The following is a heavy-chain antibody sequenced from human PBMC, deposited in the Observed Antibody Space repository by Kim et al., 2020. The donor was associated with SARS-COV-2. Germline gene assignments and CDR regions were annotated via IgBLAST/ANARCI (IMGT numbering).Heavy chain of an antibody. D-gene: IGHD5-12*01. J-gene: IGHJ6*02. Sequence: SVKVSCKASGGTFSSYAISWVRQAPGQGLEWMGGIIPIFGTANYAQKFQGRVTITADESTSTAYMELSSLRSEDTAVYYCARARGGYLPHYGMDVWGQGTTVTVSS. CDR1: GGTFSSYA. CDR2: IIPIFGTA. CDR3: ARARGGYLPHYGMDV. V-gene: IGHV1-69*13.